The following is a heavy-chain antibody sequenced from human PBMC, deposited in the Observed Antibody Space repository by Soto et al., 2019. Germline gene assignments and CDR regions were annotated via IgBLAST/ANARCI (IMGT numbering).Heavy chain of an antibody. CDR2: IRSKANSYAT. D-gene: IGHD3-3*01. CDR1: GFTFSGSA. V-gene: IGHV3-73*02. Sequence: EVQLVESGGGLVQPGGSLKVSCAASGFTFSGSAMHWVRQASGKGLEWVGRIRSKANSYATAYAVSVKGRFTISRDDSRNTAYLQMNSLTAEDTAVYYCARGIADFRSGHPKGPEYWGQGTVVTVSS. J-gene: IGHJ4*02. CDR3: ARGIADFRSGHPKGPEY.